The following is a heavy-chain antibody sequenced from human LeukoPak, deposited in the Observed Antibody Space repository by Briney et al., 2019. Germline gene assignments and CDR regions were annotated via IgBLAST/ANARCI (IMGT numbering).Heavy chain of an antibody. D-gene: IGHD3-3*01. CDR1: GGSISSYY. V-gene: IGHV4-59*01. Sequence: SETLSLTCTVSGGSISSYYWSRIRQPPGKGLEWIGYIYYSGSTNYNPSLESRVTMSVDTSKNQFSLKLDSVTAADTAVYYCARAPYYDFWSGYSDNYFDPWGQGTLVTVSS. J-gene: IGHJ5*02. CDR3: ARAPYYDFWSGYSDNYFDP. CDR2: IYYSGST.